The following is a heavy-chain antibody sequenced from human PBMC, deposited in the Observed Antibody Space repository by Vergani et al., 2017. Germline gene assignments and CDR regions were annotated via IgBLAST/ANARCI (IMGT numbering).Heavy chain of an antibody. V-gene: IGHV3-11*04. Sequence: LEESGGGSVKPGGSLRLSGAASGFKFSDHYMSWIRQAPGKGLEWVSHISPGASTVSYTDSVTGRFTVSRDNDNNSLTLDMTTLRVEDTAVYYGAKNPGISTTRHYYAMDVWGQGTTVTVSS. CDR2: ISPGASTV. J-gene: IGHJ6*02. CDR1: GFKFSDHY. CDR3: AKNPGISTTRHYYAMDV. D-gene: IGHD1-1*01.